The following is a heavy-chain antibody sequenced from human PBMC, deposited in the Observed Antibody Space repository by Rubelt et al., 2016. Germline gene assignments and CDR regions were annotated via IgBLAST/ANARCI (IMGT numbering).Heavy chain of an antibody. Sequence: QVQLVESGGGVVQPGRSLRLSCAASGFTFTSYAMHWVRQAPGKGLEWVAVISYDGSFKSYADSVKVRFTISRDNSKNTLYLERNRLTAEDTAVYYCARRLRGSSWGIVDYWGQGTLVTGSS. J-gene: IGHJ4*02. CDR3: ARRLRGSSWGIVDY. CDR2: ISYDGSFK. V-gene: IGHV3-30*04. CDR1: GFTFTSYA. D-gene: IGHD6-13*01.